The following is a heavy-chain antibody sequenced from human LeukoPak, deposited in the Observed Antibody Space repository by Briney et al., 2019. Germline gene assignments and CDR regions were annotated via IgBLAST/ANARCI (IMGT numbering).Heavy chain of an antibody. Sequence: KPSETLSLTCAVSGSSISSAYYWGWIRQSPGTGLEWIGNVYHSESSDCNPSLKSRVTISVDTSKNQFSLKLNSVTAADTAVYYCARRDCSGGSCYFDYWGQGTLVTVSS. CDR3: ARRDCSGGSCYFDY. J-gene: IGHJ4*02. CDR2: VYHSESS. V-gene: IGHV4-38-2*01. CDR1: GSSISSAYY. D-gene: IGHD2-15*01.